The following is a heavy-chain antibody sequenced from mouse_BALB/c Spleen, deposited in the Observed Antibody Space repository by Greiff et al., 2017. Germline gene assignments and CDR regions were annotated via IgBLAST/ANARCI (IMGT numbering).Heavy chain of an antibody. CDR2: IWGDGST. CDR1: GFSLTGYG. J-gene: IGHJ4*01. V-gene: IGHV2-6-7*01. Sequence: VQVVESGPGLVAPSQSLSITCTVSGFSLTGYGVNWVRQPPGKGLEWLGMIWGDGSTDYNSALKSRLSISKDNSKSQVFLKMNSLQTDDTARYYCARDRAMITTAGAMDYWGQGTSVTVSS. D-gene: IGHD2-4*01. CDR3: ARDRAMITTAGAMDY.